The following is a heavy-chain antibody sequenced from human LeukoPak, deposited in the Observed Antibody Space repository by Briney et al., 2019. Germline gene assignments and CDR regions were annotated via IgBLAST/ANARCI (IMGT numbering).Heavy chain of an antibody. Sequence: ASVKVSCKASGYTFTAYYMHWVRQAPGQGPEWMGWINPNSGGTNYAHKFQGRVTMTRDTSISTASRELSGRTSHATAWYYGVRVVGAIGCWGQGRLVTVSS. J-gene: IGHJ4*02. CDR2: INPNSGGT. V-gene: IGHV1-2*07. CDR1: GYTFTAYY. D-gene: IGHD1-26*01. CDR3: VRVVGAIGC.